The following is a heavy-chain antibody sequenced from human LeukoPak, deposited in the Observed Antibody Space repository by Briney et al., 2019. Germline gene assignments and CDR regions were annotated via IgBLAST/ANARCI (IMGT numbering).Heavy chain of an antibody. Sequence: ASVKVSCKASGYTFTSYYMHWVRQAPGQGLEWMGIINPSGGSTSYAQKFQGRVTMTRDTSTSTVYMELSSLRSEDTAVYYCARVLEDDSNSWPTEWYFDLWGRGTLVTVSS. V-gene: IGHV1-46*03. CDR3: ARVLEDDSNSWPTEWYFDL. CDR2: INPSGGST. D-gene: IGHD6-13*01. J-gene: IGHJ2*01. CDR1: GYTFTSYY.